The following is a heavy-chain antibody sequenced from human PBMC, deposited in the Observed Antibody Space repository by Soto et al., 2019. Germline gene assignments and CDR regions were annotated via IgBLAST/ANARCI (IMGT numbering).Heavy chain of an antibody. Sequence: QVQLVQSGAAVKKPGTSVKVSCKASGSTFRSSAISWVRQDPGHGLEWMGGFIPIFGTANYAQKFQGSVPVSAGGSMSTVYMELSSLRSAATAVYDCTRERSPTVTTFLYQAGCDPWGQDPLVTFSP. V-gene: IGHV1-69*12. J-gene: IGHJ5*02. CDR1: GSTFRSSA. CDR3: TRERSPTVTTFLYQAGCDP. CDR2: FIPIFGTA. D-gene: IGHD4-4*01.